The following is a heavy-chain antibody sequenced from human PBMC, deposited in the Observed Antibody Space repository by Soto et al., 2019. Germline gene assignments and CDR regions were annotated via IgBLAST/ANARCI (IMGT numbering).Heavy chain of an antibody. CDR3: ARGTRDFGVALDY. Sequence: GGSLRLSCAASGFTFSSYWMHWVRQAPGEGLVWVSCLNTDGSTTSYADSVKGRFTISRDNAKNTLFLQVNSLRAEDTAVYYCARGTRDFGVALDYWGQGTLVTVSS. D-gene: IGHD3-3*01. CDR2: LNTDGSTT. V-gene: IGHV3-74*01. J-gene: IGHJ4*02. CDR1: GFTFSSYW.